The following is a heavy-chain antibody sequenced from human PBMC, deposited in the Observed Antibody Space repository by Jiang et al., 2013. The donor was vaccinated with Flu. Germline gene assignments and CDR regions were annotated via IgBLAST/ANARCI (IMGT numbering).Heavy chain of an antibody. CDR1: DYTFNTYD. CDR2: IIPILGIA. Sequence: GAEVKKPGASVKVSCKASDYTFNTYDISWVRQAPGQGLEWMGWIIPILGIASYAQKLQGRVTMTTDTSTSTAYMELRSLRSDDAAVYYCVRDRWAYYDSSGYDYWGQGTLVTVSS. V-gene: IGHV1-18*01. CDR3: VRDRWAYYDSSGYDY. J-gene: IGHJ4*02. D-gene: IGHD3-22*01.